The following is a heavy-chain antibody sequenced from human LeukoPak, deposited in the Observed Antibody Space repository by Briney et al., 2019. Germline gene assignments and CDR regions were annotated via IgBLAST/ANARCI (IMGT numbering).Heavy chain of an antibody. D-gene: IGHD5-18*01. J-gene: IGHJ4*02. CDR2: IKQDGSEK. Sequence: GGSLRLSCAASGFTFISYWMSWVRQAPGKGLEWVANIKQDGSEKYYVDSVKGRFTISRDNAKNSLYLQMNSLRAEDTAVYYCASSFGSYGTFDYWGQGTLVTVSS. CDR3: ASSFGSYGTFDY. CDR1: GFTFISYW. V-gene: IGHV3-7*01.